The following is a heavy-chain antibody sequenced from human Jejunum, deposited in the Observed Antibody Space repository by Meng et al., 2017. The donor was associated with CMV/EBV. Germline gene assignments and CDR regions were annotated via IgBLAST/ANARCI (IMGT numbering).Heavy chain of an antibody. Sequence: QLQGSGPGVGKPSGPLSLACTVPGGSFTTYYWSWIRQRAGKGLEWIGRIITSGSTNYNPSLRSRVIMSVDTSKNQFFLKLRSVTAADTAVYFCAKGYGNSFEYWGQGSLVTASS. CDR2: IITSGST. J-gene: IGHJ4*02. D-gene: IGHD3-16*01. CDR1: GGSFTTYY. V-gene: IGHV4-4*07. CDR3: AKGYGNSFEY.